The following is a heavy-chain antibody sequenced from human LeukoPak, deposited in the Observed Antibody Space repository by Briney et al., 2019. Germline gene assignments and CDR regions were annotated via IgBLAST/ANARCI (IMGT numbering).Heavy chain of an antibody. CDR1: GFTFDDYG. V-gene: IGHV3-20*01. D-gene: IGHD3-9*01. J-gene: IGHJ6*03. CDR3: ARVGDILTGYYSPYYMDV. Sequence: GGSLRLSCVASGFTFDDYGMTWVRQAPGKGLEWGYGINWNGGRIGYADSVKGRFTISRDNAKNSLYLQMNSLRAEDTALYHCARVGDILTGYYSPYYMDVWGKGTTVTVSS. CDR2: INWNGGRI.